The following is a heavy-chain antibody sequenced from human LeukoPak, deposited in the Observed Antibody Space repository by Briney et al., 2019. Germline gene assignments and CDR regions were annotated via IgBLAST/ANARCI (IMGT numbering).Heavy chain of an antibody. CDR3: ARVYSSSWYYYYGMDV. V-gene: IGHV1-8*01. Sequence: ASVKVSCKASGYTFTSYDINWVRQATGQGLEWMGWMNPNSGNTDYAQKFQGRVTMTRNTSISTAYMELSSLRSEDTAVYYCARVYSSSWYYYYGMDVWGQGTTVTVSS. CDR2: MNPNSGNT. D-gene: IGHD6-13*01. CDR1: GYTFTSYD. J-gene: IGHJ6*02.